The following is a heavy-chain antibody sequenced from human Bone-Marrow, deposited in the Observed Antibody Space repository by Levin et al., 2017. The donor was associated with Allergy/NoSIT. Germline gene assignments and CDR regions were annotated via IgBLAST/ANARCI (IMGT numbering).Heavy chain of an antibody. CDR1: GYILRTYS. V-gene: IGHV3-21*01. Sequence: ASVKVSCAASGYILRTYSLMWLRQAPGKGLEWVSFISSSGDYIYYADSLKGRVGISRDDAKNSAVLEMSSLRIEDTAVYYCARESDYGDGIGSFDIWGQGTVVTVSS. J-gene: IGHJ3*02. D-gene: IGHD4-17*01. CDR3: ARESDYGDGIGSFDI. CDR2: ISSSGDYI.